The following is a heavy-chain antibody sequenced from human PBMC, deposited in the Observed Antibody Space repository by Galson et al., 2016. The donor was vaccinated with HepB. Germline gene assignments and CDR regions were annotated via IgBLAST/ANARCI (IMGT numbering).Heavy chain of an antibody. CDR2: ISWNSGRL. V-gene: IGHV3-9*01. D-gene: IGHD1-26*01. J-gene: IGHJ4*02. CDR1: RFTFDDFG. CDR3: ARDGTQWEHQPYYFDL. Sequence: SLRLSCAVSRFTFDDFGMHWVRQAPGKGLEWVSGISWNSGRLGYADSVKGRFTISRENAKNTLFLQMNSLRVDDTAVYFCARDGTQWEHQPYYFDLWGRGTLVTVSS.